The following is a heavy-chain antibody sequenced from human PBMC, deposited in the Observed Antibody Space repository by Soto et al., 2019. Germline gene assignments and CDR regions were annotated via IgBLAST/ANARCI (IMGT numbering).Heavy chain of an antibody. CDR1: GGSFSGYY. CDR3: ARGRAYYDSSGYYYLYYYGMDV. V-gene: IGHV4-34*01. D-gene: IGHD3-22*01. J-gene: IGHJ6*02. Sequence: SETLSLTCAVYGGSFSGYYWSWIRQPPGKGLEWIGEINHSGSTNYNPSLKSRVTISVDTSKNQFSLKLSSVTAADTAVYYCARGRAYYDSSGYYYLYYYGMDVWGQGTTVTVSS. CDR2: INHSGST.